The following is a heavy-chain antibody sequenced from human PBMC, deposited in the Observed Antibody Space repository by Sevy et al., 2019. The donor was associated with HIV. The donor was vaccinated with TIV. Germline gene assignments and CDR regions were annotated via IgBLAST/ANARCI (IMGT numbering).Heavy chain of an antibody. CDR1: GYTFTSYY. J-gene: IGHJ5*02. D-gene: IGHD3-3*01. Sequence: ASVKVSCKASGYTFTSYYMHWVRQAPGQGLEWMGIINPSGGSTSYAQKFQGRVTMTRDTSTSTVNMGLSSLGSEDTAVYYCARDPRDTIFGVDRNWFDPWGQGTLVTVSS. V-gene: IGHV1-46*01. CDR3: ARDPRDTIFGVDRNWFDP. CDR2: INPSGGST.